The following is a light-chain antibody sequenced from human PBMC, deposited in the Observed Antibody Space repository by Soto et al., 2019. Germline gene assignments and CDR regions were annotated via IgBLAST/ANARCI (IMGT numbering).Light chain of an antibody. CDR2: DVN. V-gene: IGLV2-11*01. CDR3: CSYAVTFYV. CDR1: TSDVGAYSF. J-gene: IGLJ1*01. Sequence: QSALTQPRSVSGSPGQSITISCTGSTSDVGAYSFASWYQQHPGAAPKLLIHDVNKRPPGVPDRFSASKSGNTASLTISGLQAEDEADYFCCSYAVTFYVFGTGTKVTAL.